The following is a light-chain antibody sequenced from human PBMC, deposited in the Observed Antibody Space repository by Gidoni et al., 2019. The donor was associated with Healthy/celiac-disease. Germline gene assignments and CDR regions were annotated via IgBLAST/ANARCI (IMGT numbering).Light chain of an antibody. V-gene: IGKV3-15*01. CDR2: GAS. Sequence: EIVMTQSPATLSVSPGERATLSCRASQSFSSNLAWYQQKPGQAPRLLIYGASTRATGIPARFSGSGSGTEFTLTISSLQSEDFAVYYCQQYNNWPPFTFXPXTKVDIK. CDR1: QSFSSN. CDR3: QQYNNWPPFT. J-gene: IGKJ3*01.